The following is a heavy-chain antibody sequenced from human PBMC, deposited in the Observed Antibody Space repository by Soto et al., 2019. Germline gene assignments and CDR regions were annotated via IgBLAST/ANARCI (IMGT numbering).Heavy chain of an antibody. V-gene: IGHV3-48*03. Sequence: GGSLRLSCAASGFSFSTSQMDWVRQAPGKGLEWVSYINDNSRAIYYADSVEGRFTVSRDNAKNSLFLEMNSLRGEDTAVYYCAKDLTGYAMDVWGQGTTVTVSS. CDR1: GFSFSTSQ. CDR2: INDNSRAI. J-gene: IGHJ6*02. CDR3: AKDLTGYAMDV. D-gene: IGHD2-2*01.